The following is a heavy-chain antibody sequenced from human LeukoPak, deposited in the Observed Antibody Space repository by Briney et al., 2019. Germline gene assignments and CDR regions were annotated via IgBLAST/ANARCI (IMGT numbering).Heavy chain of an antibody. CDR3: ARDRGGMDV. CDR2: INLDGSGT. J-gene: IGHJ6*02. Sequence: PGGSLRLSCAASGFTFNTYVMSWVRQAPGKGLEWVSNINLDGSGTYYADSVKGRFTISRDNSKNTLHLQMNSLRADDTAVYYCARDRGGMDVWGQGTTVTVSS. D-gene: IGHD3-10*01. V-gene: IGHV3-23*01. CDR1: GFTFNTYV.